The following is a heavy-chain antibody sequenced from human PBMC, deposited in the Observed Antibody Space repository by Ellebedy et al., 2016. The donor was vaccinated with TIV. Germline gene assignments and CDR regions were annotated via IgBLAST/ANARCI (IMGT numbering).Heavy chain of an antibody. Sequence: GGSLRLXXAASGFTFSSYWMNWVRQAPGKGLEWVANIKQDGSEKNYMNSVKGRFTISRDNAKNSLYLQMNSLRAEDTAVYYCARAIGAAGSFWGQGTLVTVSS. V-gene: IGHV3-7*04. CDR3: ARAIGAAGSF. CDR2: IKQDGSEK. CDR1: GFTFSSYW. D-gene: IGHD6-13*01. J-gene: IGHJ4*02.